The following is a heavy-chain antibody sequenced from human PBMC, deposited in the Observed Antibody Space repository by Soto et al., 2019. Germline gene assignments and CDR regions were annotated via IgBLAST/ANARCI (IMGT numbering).Heavy chain of an antibody. CDR1: GFSLRTRGVG. V-gene: IGHV2-5*01. D-gene: IGHD6-19*01. CDR3: AKSGSSGWYGWFDP. J-gene: IGHJ5*02. Sequence: QITLKEAAPTLVKPTQTLTLTCIFSGFSLRTRGVGVGWIRKPPGKAPEWLGFIYWNDDKRYSPSLKTRLTITKDTSKNQVVLTMTNIDPVDTATYYCAKSGSSGWYGWFDPWCQGNLVTVSS. CDR2: IYWNDDK.